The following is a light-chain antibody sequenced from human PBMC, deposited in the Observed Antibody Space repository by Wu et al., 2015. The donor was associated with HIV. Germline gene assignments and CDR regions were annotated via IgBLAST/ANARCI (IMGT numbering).Light chain of an antibody. J-gene: IGKJ2*01. Sequence: EIVMTQSPATLSVSPGERATLSCRASQSVSSNLAWYQQEPGQAPRLLIYGASIRATGVPARFSGSMSGTEFTLTISSMQSEDFAVYYCQQYNNWPPGNFGQGTKLEIK. CDR2: GAS. V-gene: IGKV3-15*01. CDR1: QSVSSN. CDR3: QQYNNWPPGN.